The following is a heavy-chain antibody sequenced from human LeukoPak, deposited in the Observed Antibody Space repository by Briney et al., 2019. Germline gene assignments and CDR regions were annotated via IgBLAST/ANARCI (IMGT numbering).Heavy chain of an antibody. CDR2: VNHSGST. J-gene: IGHJ4*02. Sequence: SETLSLTCAVYGGSFSGYYWSWIRQPPGRGLEWIGEVNHSGSTNYNPSLESRVTISVDTSKNQFSLKLSSVTAADTAVYYCARGGGDYYVDYWDQGTLVTVSS. D-gene: IGHD3-10*01. CDR1: GGSFSGYY. CDR3: ARGGGDYYVDY. V-gene: IGHV4-34*01.